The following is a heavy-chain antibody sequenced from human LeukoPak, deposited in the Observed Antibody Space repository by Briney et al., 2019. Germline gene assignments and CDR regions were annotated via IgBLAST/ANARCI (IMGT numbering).Heavy chain of an antibody. CDR2: LHHTGRN. Sequence: SSETLSLTCTVSGDSLTSSSHYWGWIRQPPGKGLQWVASLHHTGRNYSNAALKSRVSISMDTAKSQFSLKVNSVTAADSGVYYCVAEMTASAAFDIWGQGTMVAVSS. CDR1: GDSLTSSSHY. J-gene: IGHJ3*02. V-gene: IGHV4-39*01. CDR3: VAEMTASAAFDI. D-gene: IGHD2-21*02.